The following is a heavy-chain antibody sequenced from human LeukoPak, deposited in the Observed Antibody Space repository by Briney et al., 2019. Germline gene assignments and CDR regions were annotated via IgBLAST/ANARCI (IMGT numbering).Heavy chain of an antibody. CDR3: ARSLCPPFEY. Sequence: GALRLSCAVSGFTFSSYAMSWVRQAPGQGLEWVSAISGSGGSTYYADSVEGRFTISRDNSKNTLYLQMNSLRAEDTAVYYCARSLCPPFEYWGQGTLVTVSS. CDR2: ISGSGGST. J-gene: IGHJ4*02. D-gene: IGHD2-21*01. V-gene: IGHV3-23*01. CDR1: GFTFSSYA.